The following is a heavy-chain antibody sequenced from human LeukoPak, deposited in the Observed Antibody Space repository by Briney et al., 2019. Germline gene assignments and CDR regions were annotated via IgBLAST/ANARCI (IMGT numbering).Heavy chain of an antibody. D-gene: IGHD7-27*01. Sequence: SGGSLRLSCAASGFTFSSYWMHWVRQAPGKGLVWVSRINSDGSSTSYADSVKGRFTISRDNAKNTLYLQMNSLRAEDTAVYYCAREGENWAYFDYWGQGTLVTVSS. J-gene: IGHJ4*02. CDR2: INSDGSST. CDR3: AREGENWAYFDY. CDR1: GFTFSSYW. V-gene: IGHV3-74*01.